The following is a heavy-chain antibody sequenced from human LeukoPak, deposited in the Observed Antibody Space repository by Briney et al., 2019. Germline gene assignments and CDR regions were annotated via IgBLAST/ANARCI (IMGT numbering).Heavy chain of an antibody. CDR3: ASNSGWYGVS. CDR1: GFTLSSYE. J-gene: IGHJ4*02. CDR2: VDYSGGDT. D-gene: IGHD6-19*01. V-gene: IGHV3-23*01. Sequence: GGSLRLSCTASGFTLSSYEMSWIRQAPGKGLEWVSSVDYSGGDTHYADSVMGRFTISRDNSKNTLYLQLNSLNADDTAVSYCASNSGWYGVSWGQGTLVTVSS.